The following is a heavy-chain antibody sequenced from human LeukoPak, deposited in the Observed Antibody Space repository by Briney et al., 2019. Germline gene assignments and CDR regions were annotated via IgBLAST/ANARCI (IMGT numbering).Heavy chain of an antibody. V-gene: IGHV4-61*02. CDR1: GGXXXSGSYY. CDR2: IYTSGST. Sequence: XCTXXGGXXXSGSYYWSWIRQPAGKELEWIGRIYTSGSTNYNPSLKSRVTISVDTSKNQFSLKLSSVTAADTAVYYCARDYYNWFDPWGQGTLVTVSS. J-gene: IGHJ5*02. CDR3: ARDYYNWFDP. D-gene: IGHD3-10*01.